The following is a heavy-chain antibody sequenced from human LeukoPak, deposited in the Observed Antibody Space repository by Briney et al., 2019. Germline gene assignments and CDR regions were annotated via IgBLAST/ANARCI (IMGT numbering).Heavy chain of an antibody. D-gene: IGHD5-12*01. Sequence: SETLSLTCTVSGGSISSYYWSWIRQPAGKRLEWIGRIYTSGSTNYNPSLKSRVNMSVDTSKNQFSLKLSSVTAADAAVYYCASRGYDSSWFDPWGQGTLVTVSS. CDR1: GGSISSYY. CDR3: ASRGYDSSWFDP. V-gene: IGHV4-4*07. J-gene: IGHJ5*02. CDR2: IYTSGST.